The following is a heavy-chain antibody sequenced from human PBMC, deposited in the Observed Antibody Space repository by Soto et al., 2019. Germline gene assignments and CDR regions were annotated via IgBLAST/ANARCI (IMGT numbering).Heavy chain of an antibody. CDR2: IYYSGST. CDR3: AREARYSSSYIGY. D-gene: IGHD6-13*01. CDR1: GGSISTYY. V-gene: IGHV4-59*01. J-gene: IGHJ4*02. Sequence: LSLTCTVSGGSISTYYWSWIRQPPGKGLEWIGYIYYSGSTNYNPSLKSRVTISVDTSKNQFSLKLSSVTAADTAVYYCAREARYSSSYIGYWGQGTLVTVSS.